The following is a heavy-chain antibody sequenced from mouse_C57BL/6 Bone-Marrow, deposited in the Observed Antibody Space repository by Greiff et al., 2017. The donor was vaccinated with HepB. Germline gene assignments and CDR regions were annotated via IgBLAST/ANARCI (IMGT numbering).Heavy chain of an antibody. V-gene: IGHV1-55*01. CDR3: ARGDDYFDY. CDR1: GYTFTSYW. J-gene: IGHJ2*01. CDR2: TYPGSGST. Sequence: QVQLQQPGAELVKPGASVKMSCKASGYTFTSYWITWVKQRPGQGLEWIGDTYPGSGSTNYNEKFKSKATLTVDTSSSTAYMQCSSLTSEDSAVYYCARGDDYFDYWGQGTTLTVSS.